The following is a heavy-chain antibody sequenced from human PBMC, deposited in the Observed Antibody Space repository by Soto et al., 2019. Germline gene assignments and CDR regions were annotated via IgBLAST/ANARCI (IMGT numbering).Heavy chain of an antibody. V-gene: IGHV4-34*01. CDR3: ARVPSIAARPFYYYYGMDV. D-gene: IGHD6-6*01. CDR1: GGSFSGYY. CDR2: INHSGST. Sequence: PSETLSLTCAVYGGSFSGYYWSWIRQPPGKGLEWIGEINHSGSTNYNPSLKSRVTISVDTSKNQFSLKLSSVTAADTAVYYCARVPSIAARPFYYYYGMDVWCQGTTVTVSS. J-gene: IGHJ6*02.